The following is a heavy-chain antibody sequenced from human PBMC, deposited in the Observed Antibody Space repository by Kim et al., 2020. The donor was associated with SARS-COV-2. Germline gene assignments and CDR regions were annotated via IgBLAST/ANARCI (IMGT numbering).Heavy chain of an antibody. D-gene: IGHD6-19*01. Sequence: SETLSLTCTVSGGSISTYYWSWIRQPPGKGLEWIGYVYYSGNTDYNPSLKGRVTISVDTSKNQFSLNLTSVTAADTAVYYCAREEAVAGTQMLYWGQGTLVTVSS. CDR1: GGSISTYY. V-gene: IGHV4-59*13. CDR2: VYYSGNT. CDR3: AREEAVAGTQMLY. J-gene: IGHJ4*02.